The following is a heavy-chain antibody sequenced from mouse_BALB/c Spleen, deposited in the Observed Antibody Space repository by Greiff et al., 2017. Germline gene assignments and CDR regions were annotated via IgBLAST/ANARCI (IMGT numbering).Heavy chain of an antibody. V-gene: IGHV1-4*02. Sequence: QVQLQQSAAELARPGASVKMSCKASGYTFTSYTMHWVKQRPGQGLEWIGYINPSSGYTEYNQKFKDKTTLTADKSSSTAYMQLSSLTSEDSAVYYCARGGGPGYFDDWGQGNTRTVSS. CDR3: ARGGGPGYFDD. CDR2: INPSSGYT. J-gene: IGHJ2*01. CDR1: GYTFTSYT.